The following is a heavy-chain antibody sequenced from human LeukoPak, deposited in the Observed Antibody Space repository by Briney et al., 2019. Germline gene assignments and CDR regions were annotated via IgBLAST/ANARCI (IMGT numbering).Heavy chain of an antibody. D-gene: IGHD6-19*01. J-gene: IGHJ6*02. CDR3: ARAGTSFYYYGMDV. Sequence: ASVKVSCKASGYTFTGYYMHWVRQATGQGLEWMGWMNPNSGNTGYAQKFQGRVTMTRNTSISTAYMELSSLRSEDTAVYYCARAGTSFYYYGMDVWGQGTTVTVSS. V-gene: IGHV1-8*02. CDR1: GYTFTGYY. CDR2: MNPNSGNT.